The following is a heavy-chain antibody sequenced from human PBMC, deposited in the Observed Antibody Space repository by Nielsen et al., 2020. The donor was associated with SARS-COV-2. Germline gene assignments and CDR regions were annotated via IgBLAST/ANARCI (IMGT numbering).Heavy chain of an antibody. CDR2: IWYDGSNK. D-gene: IGHD6-19*01. Sequence: WIRQPPGKGLEWAAVIWYDGSNKYYADSVKGRFTISRDNSKNTLYLQMNSLRAEDTAVYYCASDQSSGWTWYYYYGMDVWGQGTTGTVSS. CDR3: ASDQSSGWTWYYYYGMDV. J-gene: IGHJ6*02. V-gene: IGHV3-33*01.